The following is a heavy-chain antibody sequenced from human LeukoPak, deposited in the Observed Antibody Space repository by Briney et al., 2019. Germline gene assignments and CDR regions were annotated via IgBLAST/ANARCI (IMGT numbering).Heavy chain of an antibody. CDR2: INHSGST. D-gene: IGHD3-9*01. CDR1: GGSFSGYY. V-gene: IGHV4-34*01. CDR3: ARTTGNSSFYDY. Sequence: PSETLSLTCAVYGGSFSGYYWSWIRQPPGKGLEWIGEINHSGSTNYSPSLKSRVTISVDTSKNQFSLKLSSVTAADTAVYYCARTTGNSSFYDYWGQGTLVTVSS. J-gene: IGHJ4*02.